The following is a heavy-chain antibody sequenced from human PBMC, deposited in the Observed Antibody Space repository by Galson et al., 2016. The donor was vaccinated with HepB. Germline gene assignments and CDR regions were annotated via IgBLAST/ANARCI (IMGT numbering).Heavy chain of an antibody. V-gene: IGHV3-30-3*01. J-gene: IGHJ6*02. CDR2: ISNDGINK. CDR3: ARGKYGNYGRPYCYGMDI. Sequence: SLRLSCAASGFSFRSYVMHWVRQAPGKGLEWVAVISNDGINKHYADSVKGRFTISRDNSKDTLLIQMNSLRTEDTAVYYCARGKYGNYGRPYCYGMDIWGQGTTVTVSS. D-gene: IGHD4-11*01. CDR1: GFSFRSYV.